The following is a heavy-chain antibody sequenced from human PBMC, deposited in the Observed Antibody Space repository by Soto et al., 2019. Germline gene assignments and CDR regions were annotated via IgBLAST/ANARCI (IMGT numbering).Heavy chain of an antibody. D-gene: IGHD6-13*01. CDR2: FDPEDGET. CDR1: GYTLTELS. Sequence: ASVKVSCKVSGYTLTELSMHWVRQAPGKGLEWMGGFDPEDGETIYAQKFQGRVTMTEDTSTSTAHMELRSLRSDDTAVYYCGSPARPKIAAGSYYGMDVWGQGTTVTVSS. J-gene: IGHJ6*02. CDR3: GSPARPKIAAGSYYGMDV. V-gene: IGHV1-24*01.